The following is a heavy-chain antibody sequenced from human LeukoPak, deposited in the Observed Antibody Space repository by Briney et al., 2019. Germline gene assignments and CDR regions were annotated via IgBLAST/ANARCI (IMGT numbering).Heavy chain of an antibody. J-gene: IGHJ4*02. Sequence: GGSLRLSCAASGFTFTIYNMNWVRQAPGKGLEWVSFISFSGTTTYYADSVKGRFTISRDNSKNTLYLQMNSLRAEDTAVYYCAKDRPGYWGQGTLVTVSS. CDR3: AKDRPGY. V-gene: IGHV3-48*01. D-gene: IGHD7-27*01. CDR2: ISFSGTTT. CDR1: GFTFTIYN.